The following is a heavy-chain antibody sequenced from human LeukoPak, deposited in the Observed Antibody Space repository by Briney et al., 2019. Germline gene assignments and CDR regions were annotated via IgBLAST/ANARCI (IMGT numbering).Heavy chain of an antibody. CDR2: INHSGST. CDR3: VRGCRRSSWPRGNWFDP. D-gene: IGHD6-13*01. J-gene: IGHJ5*02. V-gene: IGHV4-34*01. CDR1: GVSFSGYY. Sequence: SETLSLTCAVYGVSFSGYYWSWIRRPPGKGLEWIGEINHSGSTNYNPSLKSRVTISVDTSKNQFSLKLSSVTAADTAVYYCVRGCRRSSWPRGNWFDPWGQGTLVTVSS.